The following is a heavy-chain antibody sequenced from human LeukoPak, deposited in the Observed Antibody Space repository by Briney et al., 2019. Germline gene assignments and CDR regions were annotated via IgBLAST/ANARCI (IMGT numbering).Heavy chain of an antibody. Sequence: ASVKVSCKVSGYTLTELSMHWVRQAPGKGLEWMGSFDPEDGETIYAQKFQGRVTMTEDTSTDTAYMELSSLRSEDTAVYYCASVVPVGSSSPYYGMDVWGQGTTVTVSS. D-gene: IGHD6-6*01. J-gene: IGHJ6*02. CDR3: ASVVPVGSSSPYYGMDV. V-gene: IGHV1-24*01. CDR1: GYTLTELS. CDR2: FDPEDGET.